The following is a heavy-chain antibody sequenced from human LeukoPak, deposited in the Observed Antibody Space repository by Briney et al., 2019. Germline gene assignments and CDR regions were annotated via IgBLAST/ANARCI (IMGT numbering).Heavy chain of an antibody. J-gene: IGHJ4*02. CDR1: GGSISSYY. D-gene: IGHD6-19*01. Sequence: SETLSLTCTVSGGSISSYYWSWIRQPPGKGLEWIGYIYYSGSTNYNPSLKSRVTISVDTSKNQFFLKLSSVTAADTAVYYCARGGYSSGVDYWGQGTLATVSS. CDR2: IYYSGST. V-gene: IGHV4-59*01. CDR3: ARGGYSSGVDY.